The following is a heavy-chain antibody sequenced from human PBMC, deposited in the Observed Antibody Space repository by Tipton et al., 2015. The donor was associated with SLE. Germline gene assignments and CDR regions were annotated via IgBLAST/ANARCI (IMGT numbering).Heavy chain of an antibody. CDR2: IFYTGSV. Sequence: LRLSCTGSGGSISNSYWTWIRQPPGKGLEWIGSIFYTGSVHDNPSLTSRVTMSLDTSKSQFSLRLTSVSAADTAMYFCARRVPHRYYFDLWGRGTLVTVSS. V-gene: IGHV4-59*01. J-gene: IGHJ2*01. CDR3: ARRVPHRYYFDL. CDR1: GGSISNSY. D-gene: IGHD1-26*01.